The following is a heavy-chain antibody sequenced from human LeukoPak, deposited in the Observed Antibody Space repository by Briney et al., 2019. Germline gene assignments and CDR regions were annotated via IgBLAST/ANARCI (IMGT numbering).Heavy chain of an antibody. J-gene: IGHJ4*02. CDR3: ARGALMAPGLFDY. CDR2: ITSSSSYT. D-gene: IGHD1-14*01. V-gene: IGHV3-11*05. Sequence: GGSLRLSCAASGLTFSDYYMSWIRQAPGKGLEWVSYITSSSSYTNYADSVKGRFTISRDNAKNSLYLQMISLRAEDTAVYYCARGALMAPGLFDYWGQGTLVTVSS. CDR1: GLTFSDYY.